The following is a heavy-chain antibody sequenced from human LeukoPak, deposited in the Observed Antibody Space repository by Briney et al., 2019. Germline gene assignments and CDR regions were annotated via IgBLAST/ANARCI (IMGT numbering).Heavy chain of an antibody. CDR3: AKYCSSTSCYFVIDY. J-gene: IGHJ4*02. CDR1: GFTFSSYA. CDR2: ISGSGGSR. V-gene: IGHV3-23*01. Sequence: PGGSLRLSCAASGFTFSSYAMSWVRQAPGKGLEWGSAISGSGGSRYYADSVKGRFTISKENSKNTLYLQMTSLRAENTAVYYCAKYCSSTSCYFVIDYWGQGTLVTVSS. D-gene: IGHD2-2*01.